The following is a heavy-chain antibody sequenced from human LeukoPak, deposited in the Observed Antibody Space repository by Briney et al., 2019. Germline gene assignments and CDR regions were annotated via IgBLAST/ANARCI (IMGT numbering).Heavy chain of an antibody. CDR1: GYTFTVYY. V-gene: IGHV1-2*02. CDR3: ARVGVTPADFDY. CDR2: INPNSGGT. D-gene: IGHD2-21*02. Sequence: VASVKVSCQASGYTFTVYYMHWVRQAPGQGLEWMGWINPNSGGTNYAQKFQGRVTMTRDTSISTAYMDLSRLRSDDTAVFYCARVGVTPADFDYWGQGTLVTVSS. J-gene: IGHJ4*02.